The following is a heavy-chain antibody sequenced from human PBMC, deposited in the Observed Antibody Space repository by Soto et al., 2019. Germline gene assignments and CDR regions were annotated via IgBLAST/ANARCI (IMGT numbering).Heavy chain of an antibody. J-gene: IGHJ4*02. CDR2: TTYTSSYI. Sequence: GGFLRLSCAASGLTFSSYDMNWVLRAPVKGLEWVSSTTYTSSYIYVADSVKGRVTISRDNSKNMLSLQMNSLRAEDTAVYHCAKGISSASSFDNWGPGTLVTVSS. CDR3: AKGISSASSFDN. CDR1: GLTFSSYD. V-gene: IGHV3-21*04. D-gene: IGHD3-22*01.